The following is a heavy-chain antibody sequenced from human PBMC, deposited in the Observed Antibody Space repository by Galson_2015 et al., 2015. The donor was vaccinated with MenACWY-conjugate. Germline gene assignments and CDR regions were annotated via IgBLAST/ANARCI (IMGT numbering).Heavy chain of an antibody. CDR2: IFHTGGT. J-gene: IGHJ4*02. V-gene: IGHV4-61*01. Sequence: ETLSLTRRVSGGSVSSGSHHWGWVRAPPGERLGRIGLIFHTGGTQYNPSPKRRINIIVDASKSQFSLKLNSVTAADTAVHYCAREFTFWGQGTQVTVSS. CDR1: GGSVSSGSHH. CDR3: AREFTF. D-gene: IGHD2/OR15-2a*01.